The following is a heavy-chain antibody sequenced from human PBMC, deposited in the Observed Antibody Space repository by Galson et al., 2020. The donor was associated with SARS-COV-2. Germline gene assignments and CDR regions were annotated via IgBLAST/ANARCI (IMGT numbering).Heavy chain of an antibody. CDR2: INPNSGGT. V-gene: IGHV1-2*02. CDR1: GYTFTGHY. J-gene: IGHJ6*02. CDR3: ARAGQSPDYYYYYNLDV. D-gene: IGHD3-10*01. Sequence: ASVTVSCTPSGYTFTGHYMHWVRQAPGQGLEWMGWINPNSGGTKYAQKFQGRVTMTRDTSISTAYMELSSLRPDDTAIYYCARAGQSPDYYYYYNLDVWGQGTTVTVSS.